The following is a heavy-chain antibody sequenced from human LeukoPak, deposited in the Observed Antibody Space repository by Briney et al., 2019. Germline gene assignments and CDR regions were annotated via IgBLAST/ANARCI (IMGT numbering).Heavy chain of an antibody. D-gene: IGHD3-10*01. CDR1: GFTFSSYG. CDR2: IYNAVT. J-gene: IGHJ4*02. V-gene: IGHV3-NL1*01. CDR3: ARLRGNTMVEY. Sequence: PGGSLRLSCAASGFTFSSYGMHWVRQAPGKGLEWVSLIYNAVTYADSVKGRFTISRDDSKNTLNLQMNSLRADDTAVYYCARLRGNTMVEYWGQGTLVTVSS.